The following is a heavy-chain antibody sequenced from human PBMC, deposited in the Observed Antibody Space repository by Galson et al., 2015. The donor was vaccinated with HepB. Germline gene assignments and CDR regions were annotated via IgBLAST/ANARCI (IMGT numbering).Heavy chain of an antibody. Sequence: SLRLSCAASGFSFSDSAMNRVRQAPGKGLEWASSINRGSTSIHYADSLRGRGTISRDNTKNSLYLQMNSLQGEDTAVYYCARGGGSFGYWGQGTLVTVSS. D-gene: IGHD1-26*01. J-gene: IGHJ4*02. CDR3: ARGGGSFGY. CDR1: GFSFSDSA. CDR2: INRGSTSI. V-gene: IGHV3-21*04.